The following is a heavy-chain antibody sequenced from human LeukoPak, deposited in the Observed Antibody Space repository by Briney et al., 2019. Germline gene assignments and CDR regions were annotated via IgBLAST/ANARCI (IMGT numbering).Heavy chain of an antibody. D-gene: IGHD4-17*01. CDR2: IYSGGST. Sequence: PGGSLRLSCAASGFTFSNNYMSWVRQAPGKGLEWVSIIYSGGSTYYADSVKGRFTISRDNSKNMLYLQMNSLRAEDTAVYYCARDRIIYGDYGDAFDIWGQGTMVTVSS. J-gene: IGHJ3*02. CDR3: ARDRIIYGDYGDAFDI. CDR1: GFTFSNNY. V-gene: IGHV3-53*01.